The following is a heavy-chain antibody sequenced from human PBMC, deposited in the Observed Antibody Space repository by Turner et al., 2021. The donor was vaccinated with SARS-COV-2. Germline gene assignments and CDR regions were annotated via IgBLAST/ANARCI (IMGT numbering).Heavy chain of an antibody. D-gene: IGHD3-22*01. CDR3: ARGTYYYDSSVYSGTNWFDP. CDR2: ISSSSSYI. Sequence: EVQLVESGGGLVKPGGSLSLACSASGFPFSRYSMNWVRQAPGKGLVWVSSISSSSSYIYYADSVKGRFTISRDNAKNSLYLQMNSLRAEDTAVYYCARGTYYYDSSVYSGTNWFDPWGQGTLVTVSS. J-gene: IGHJ5*02. CDR1: GFPFSRYS. V-gene: IGHV3-21*01.